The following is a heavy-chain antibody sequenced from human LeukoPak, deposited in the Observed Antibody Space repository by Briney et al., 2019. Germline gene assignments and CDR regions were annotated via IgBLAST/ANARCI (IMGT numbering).Heavy chain of an antibody. CDR2: FYYSRST. D-gene: IGHD3-10*01. V-gene: IGHV4-39*01. Sequence: SETLSLTCIVSGDAITSSSYYWGWIRQPPGKGLEWIGSFYYSRSTHYNPSLKSRVTISVDTSKSQFSLNLSSVTAADTAVYYCARYQPGSMIDYWGQGTLVTVSS. CDR3: ARYQPGSMIDY. J-gene: IGHJ4*02. CDR1: GDAITSSSYY.